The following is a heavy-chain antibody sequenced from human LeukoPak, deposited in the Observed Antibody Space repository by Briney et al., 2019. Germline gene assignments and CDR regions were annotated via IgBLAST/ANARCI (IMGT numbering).Heavy chain of an antibody. CDR2: INPSGGNT. D-gene: IGHD3-22*01. CDR3: VRGTMIVVVGGFDI. Sequence: ASVKVSCKASGYTFTGYYMHWVRQAPGQGLEWMGVINPSGGNTYHAQKFRGRVTMTRDTSTSTVYMELSSLRSEDTAVYYCVRGTMIVVVGGFDIWGQGTMVTVSS. J-gene: IGHJ3*02. V-gene: IGHV1-46*01. CDR1: GYTFTGYY.